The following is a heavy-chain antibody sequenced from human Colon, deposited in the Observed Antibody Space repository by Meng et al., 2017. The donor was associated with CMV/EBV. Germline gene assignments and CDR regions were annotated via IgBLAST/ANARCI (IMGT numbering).Heavy chain of an antibody. Sequence: SVTVSCKPSGGSFSSYAISWMRQVPGQGLEWVGGIIPILNIPSYAQRLQGRITLSADPSTTTAYMELSSLRSEDTAIYYCARGQYYYDANRFVFHYFDYWGQGTLVTVSS. J-gene: IGHJ4*02. CDR3: ARGQYYYDANRFVFHYFDY. CDR2: IIPILNIP. D-gene: IGHD3-22*01. V-gene: IGHV1-69*10. CDR1: GGSFSSYA.